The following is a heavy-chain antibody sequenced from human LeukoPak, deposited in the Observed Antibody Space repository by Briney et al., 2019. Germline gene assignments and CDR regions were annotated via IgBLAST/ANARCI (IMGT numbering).Heavy chain of an antibody. Sequence: TSSETLSLTCTVSGDSMSSTTYYWGWIRQPPGKGLEWIGSFYYTGNTYYNPSLKSRVTISVDTSKNQFSLKVNSVTAADTAVYYCVVIVATSWDYWGQGTLVTVSS. CDR3: VVIVATSWDY. CDR2: FYYTGNT. J-gene: IGHJ4*02. V-gene: IGHV4-39*01. D-gene: IGHD5-12*01. CDR1: GDSMSSTTYY.